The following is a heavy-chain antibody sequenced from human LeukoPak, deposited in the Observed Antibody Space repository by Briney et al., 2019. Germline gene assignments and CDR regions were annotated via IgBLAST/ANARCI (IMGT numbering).Heavy chain of an antibody. CDR1: GYTLTELS. Sequence: GASVKVSCKVSGYTLTELSMHWVRQAPGKGLEWMGGFDPEDGETIYAQKFQGGVTMTEDTSTDTAYMELSSLRSEDTAVYYCATGDSSGYSLTHFDYWGQGTLVTVSS. CDR2: FDPEDGET. V-gene: IGHV1-24*01. CDR3: ATGDSSGYSLTHFDY. J-gene: IGHJ4*02. D-gene: IGHD3-22*01.